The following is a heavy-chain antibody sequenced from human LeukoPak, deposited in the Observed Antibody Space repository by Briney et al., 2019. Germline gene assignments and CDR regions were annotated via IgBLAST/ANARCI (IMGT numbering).Heavy chain of an antibody. CDR3: AKDDLSKGSLVVPAAIASPDY. J-gene: IGHJ4*02. D-gene: IGHD2-2*01. CDR2: ISYDGSNK. V-gene: IGHV3-30*18. Sequence: PGRSLRLSCAASGFAFSSYGMHWVRQAPGKGLEWVAVISYDGSNKYYADSVKGRFIISRDNSKNTLYLQMNSLRAEDTAVYYCAKDDLSKGSLVVPAAIASPDYWGQGTLVTVSS. CDR1: GFAFSSYG.